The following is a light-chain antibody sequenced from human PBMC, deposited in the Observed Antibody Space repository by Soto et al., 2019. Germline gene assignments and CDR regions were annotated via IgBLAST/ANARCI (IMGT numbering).Light chain of an antibody. J-gene: IGLJ1*01. CDR2: PTH. V-gene: IGLV1-44*01. CDR3: AAWDDSLNGHV. CDR1: SSNIGTRS. Sequence: QSVLTQPHSASGTPGQRVTISCSGSSSNIGTRSVHWFQQLPGTAPKLLISPTHRRPSGVPERFSGSKSGTSASLAISGLQSEDEADYYCAAWDDSLNGHVFGTGTKVTVL.